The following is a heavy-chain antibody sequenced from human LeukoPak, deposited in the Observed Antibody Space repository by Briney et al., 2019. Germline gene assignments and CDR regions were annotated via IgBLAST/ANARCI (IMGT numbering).Heavy chain of an antibody. D-gene: IGHD3-10*01. J-gene: IGHJ4*02. CDR3: AKAPRYYGSGTHFDY. CDR1: GFTFSSYG. CDR2: IRYDGSNK. V-gene: IGHV3-30*02. Sequence: GGSLRLSCAASGFTFSSYGMHWVRQAPGKGLEWVSFIRYDGSNKYYADSVKGRFTISRDNSKNTLYLQMNSLRAEDTAVCYCAKAPRYYGSGTHFDYWGEETLVTVSS.